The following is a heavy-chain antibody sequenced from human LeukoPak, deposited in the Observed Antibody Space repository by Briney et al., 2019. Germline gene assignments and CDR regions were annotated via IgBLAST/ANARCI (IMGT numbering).Heavy chain of an antibody. CDR2: IYYSGNT. Sequence: PSETLSLTCTVSGVSISSSNSYWGWIRQPQGKGLEWIGSIYYSGNTYYNASLKSQISMCIDTEKNGFSLRLTSVTAPDTAVYYCARQTGSGLFILPGGQGTLVTVSS. J-gene: IGHJ4*02. V-gene: IGHV4-39*01. CDR1: GVSISSSNSY. CDR3: ARQTGSGLFILP. D-gene: IGHD3/OR15-3a*01.